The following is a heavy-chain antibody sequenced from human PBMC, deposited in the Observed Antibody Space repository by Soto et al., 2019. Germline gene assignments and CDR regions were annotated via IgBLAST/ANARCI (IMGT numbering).Heavy chain of an antibody. Sequence: PGGSLRRSCSASGFTFSNYRLHWVRQAPGKGLVWVSRINSDGTTTKYADSVKGRFTISRDNAQHTLDLQMSSLRAEDTAVYYCARGAYESSGYFNDYWGQGTLVTVSS. CDR2: INSDGTTT. J-gene: IGHJ4*01. CDR1: GFTFSNYR. D-gene: IGHD3-22*01. CDR3: ARGAYESSGYFNDY. V-gene: IGHV3-74*03.